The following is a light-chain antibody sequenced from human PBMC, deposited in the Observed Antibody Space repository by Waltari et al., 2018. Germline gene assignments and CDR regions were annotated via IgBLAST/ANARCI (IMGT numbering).Light chain of an antibody. CDR1: QTINNS. V-gene: IGKV3-11*01. J-gene: IGKJ1*01. Sequence: ETVLTQSPATLSLSPGERATLSCRASQTINNSLAWYHQKPGTAPRLLIYDASNRATGIPARFSGSGSGTDFTLTISSLEPEDFAVYYCQQRYNWPWTFGQGTKVEIE. CDR3: QQRYNWPWT. CDR2: DAS.